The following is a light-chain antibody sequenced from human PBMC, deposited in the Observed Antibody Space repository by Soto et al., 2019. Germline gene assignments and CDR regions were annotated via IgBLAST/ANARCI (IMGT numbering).Light chain of an antibody. Sequence: EIVLTQSPATLSLSPGERATLSCRASLSVSSYLAWYQHKPGQAPRLLIYDASNRATGIPARFSGSGSGTDFTLTISSLEPEDFAVYYCQQRSNWRTFGGGTKVEIK. V-gene: IGKV3-11*01. J-gene: IGKJ4*01. CDR2: DAS. CDR3: QQRSNWRT. CDR1: LSVSSY.